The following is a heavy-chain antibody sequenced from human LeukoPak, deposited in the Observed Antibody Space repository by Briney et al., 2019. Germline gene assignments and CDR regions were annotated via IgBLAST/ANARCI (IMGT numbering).Heavy chain of an antibody. CDR3: ARVEGIQLWTQNDY. V-gene: IGHV3-7*05. CDR1: GFTFSSYW. CDR2: IKQDGNEK. D-gene: IGHD5-18*01. Sequence: GGSLRLSCAASGFTFSSYWMSWVRQAPGKGLEWVANIKQDGNEKYYVDSVKGRFTISRDNAKNSLYLQMNSLRAEDTAVYYCARVEGIQLWTQNDYWGQGTLVTVSS. J-gene: IGHJ4*02.